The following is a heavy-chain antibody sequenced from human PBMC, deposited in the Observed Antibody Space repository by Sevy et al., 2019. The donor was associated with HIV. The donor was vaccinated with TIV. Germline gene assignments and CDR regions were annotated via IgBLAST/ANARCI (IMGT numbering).Heavy chain of an antibody. Sequence: GGSLRLSCAASGFTFSVYWMSWVHQAPGKGLEWVATMKEDGSDKDYVDSVKGRFTISRDNAKNSLYLQMNSMRAEDTAVYYCVREGVGGYGYSLDCWGQGTLVTVSS. V-gene: IGHV3-7*01. CDR2: MKEDGSDK. J-gene: IGHJ4*02. D-gene: IGHD5-18*01. CDR3: VREGVGGYGYSLDC. CDR1: GFTFSVYW.